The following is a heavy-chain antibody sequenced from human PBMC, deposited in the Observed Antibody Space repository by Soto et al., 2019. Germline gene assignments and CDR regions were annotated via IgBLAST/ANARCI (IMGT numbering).Heavy chain of an antibody. V-gene: IGHV3-48*02. CDR2: IHSSSSTI. Sequence: GSLRLSCAASGLTFTSYSMNWVRQAPGKGLEWVSFIHSSSSTIYYADSVKGRFTISRDNAKNSLYLQMNSLRDEDTAVYYCSRDRAYTYEIDSWGQRAPLTVSS. J-gene: IGHJ5*01. CDR1: GLTFTSYS. CDR3: SRDRAYTYEIDS. D-gene: IGHD5-18*01.